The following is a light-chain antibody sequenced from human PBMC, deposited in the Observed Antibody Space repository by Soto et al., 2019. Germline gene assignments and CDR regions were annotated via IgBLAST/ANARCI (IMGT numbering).Light chain of an antibody. V-gene: IGKV1-5*03. CDR2: KAS. Sequence: DIQMTQSPSTLSGSVGDRVTITCRASQTISSWLAWYQQKPGKAPKLLIYKASTLKSGVPSRFSGSGSGTEFTLTISSLQSDDFATYSCQQSYSTTWTFGQGTKVDIK. CDR1: QTISSW. CDR3: QQSYSTTWT. J-gene: IGKJ1*01.